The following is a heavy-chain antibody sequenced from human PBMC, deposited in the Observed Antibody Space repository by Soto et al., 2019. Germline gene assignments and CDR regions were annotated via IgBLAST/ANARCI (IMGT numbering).Heavy chain of an antibody. D-gene: IGHD3-22*01. CDR1: GGTFSSYA. CDR3: ARVPTHYYDSSGYG. CDR2: IITIFGTA. V-gene: IGHV1-69*01. Sequence: QVQLVQSGAEVKKPGSSVKVSCKASGGTFSSYAISWVRQAPGQGLEWMGGIITIFGTANYAQKLQGRVKINADESTSTAYMELSSQSSEDKSVYYCARVPTHYYDSSGYGWGQGTMVTVSS. J-gene: IGHJ3*01.